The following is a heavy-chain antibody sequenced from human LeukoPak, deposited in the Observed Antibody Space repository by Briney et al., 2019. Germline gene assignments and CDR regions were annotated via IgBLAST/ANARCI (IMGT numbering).Heavy chain of an antibody. J-gene: IGHJ5*02. Sequence: GASVKVSCKASGGTFSSYAISWVRQAPGQGLEWMGRIIPILGIANYAQKFQGRVTITADKSTSTAYMELRSLRSDDTAVYYCARDPRQLLSAVSWFDPWGQGTLVTVSS. V-gene: IGHV1-69*04. D-gene: IGHD2-2*01. CDR3: ARDPRQLLSAVSWFDP. CDR2: IIPILGIA. CDR1: GGTFSSYA.